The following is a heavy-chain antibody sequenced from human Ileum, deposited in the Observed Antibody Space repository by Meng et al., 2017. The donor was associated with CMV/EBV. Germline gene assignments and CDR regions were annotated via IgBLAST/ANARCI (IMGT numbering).Heavy chain of an antibody. CDR3: AKDQTTYYDFWSGYGSGVDV. CDR1: GFTFSSYG. V-gene: IGHV3-30*02. CDR2: IRFDGNNQ. D-gene: IGHD3-3*01. Sequence: GESLKISCAASGFTFSSYGMHWVRQAPGKGLEWVSFIRFDGNNQYYGDSVQGRFTISRDNSKNTLYLQMNSLRPEDSAVYYCAKDQTTYYDFWSGYGSGVDVWGQGTTVTVSS. J-gene: IGHJ6*02.